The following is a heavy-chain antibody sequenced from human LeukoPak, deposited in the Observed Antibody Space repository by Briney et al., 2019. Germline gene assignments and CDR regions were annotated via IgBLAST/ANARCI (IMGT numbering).Heavy chain of an antibody. Sequence: GGSLRLSCAASGFSFSNAWMNWVRQAPGKGLEWVGRIKSKTDGGTTVYTAPVKGRFTISRDDSKNTLYLQMNSLKTEDTAVYYCTTDEKEQLAFDYWGQGTLVTVSS. V-gene: IGHV3-15*01. D-gene: IGHD1-1*01. CDR2: IKSKTDGGTT. J-gene: IGHJ4*02. CDR1: GFSFSNAW. CDR3: TTDEKEQLAFDY.